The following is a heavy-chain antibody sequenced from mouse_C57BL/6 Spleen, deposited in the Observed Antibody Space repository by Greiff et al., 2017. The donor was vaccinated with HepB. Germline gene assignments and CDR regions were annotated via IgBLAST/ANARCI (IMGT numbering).Heavy chain of an antibody. CDR1: GYSFTSYY. J-gene: IGHJ3*01. V-gene: IGHV1-66*01. D-gene: IGHD2-2*01. CDR2: IYPGSGNT. CDR3: AGYDFAY. Sequence: QVQLKESGPELVKPGASVKISCKASGYSFTSYYIHWVKQRPGQGLEWIGWIYPGSGNTKYNEKFKGKATLTADTSSSTAYRQLSSLTSEDSAVYYCAGYDFAYWGQGTLVTVSA.